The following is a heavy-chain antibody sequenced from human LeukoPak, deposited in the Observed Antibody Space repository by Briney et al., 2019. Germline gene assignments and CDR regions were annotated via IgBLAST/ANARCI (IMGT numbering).Heavy chain of an antibody. V-gene: IGHV4-61*02. CDR1: GGSVSSGNYY. Sequence: SETLSLTCTVSGGSVSSGNYYWTWIRQPAGKGLEWIGRIYTSGSTNYNPSLKSRVTISIDASKNQFSLRLSSVTAADTAVYYCARPATQRVTLDAFDVWGQGTMVTVSS. J-gene: IGHJ3*01. CDR2: IYTSGST. CDR3: ARPATQRVTLDAFDV. D-gene: IGHD4-23*01.